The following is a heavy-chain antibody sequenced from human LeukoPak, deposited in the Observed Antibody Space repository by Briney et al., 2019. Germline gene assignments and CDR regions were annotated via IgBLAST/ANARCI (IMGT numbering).Heavy chain of an antibody. J-gene: IGHJ4*02. V-gene: IGHV3-23*01. D-gene: IGHD3-16*01. Sequence: PGGSLRLSCAASGFTFSNFAMSWVRQDPGRGRQWFSAISDSGGGTFYADSVKGRFTISRDNSKNTLYLQMNSLRAEDTAVYYCAKVGVGWVAFEYWGQGTLVTVSS. CDR3: AKVGVGWVAFEY. CDR2: ISDSGGGT. CDR1: GFTFSNFA.